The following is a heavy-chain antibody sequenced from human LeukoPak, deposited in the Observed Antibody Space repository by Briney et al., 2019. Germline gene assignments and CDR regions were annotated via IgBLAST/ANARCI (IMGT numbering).Heavy chain of an antibody. J-gene: IGHJ4*02. D-gene: IGHD6-13*01. CDR3: ARDGQGSSWSHFDY. Sequence: SETLSLTCTVSGGSIRSYYWSWIRQPPGKGLEWIGYIYHSGSTYYNPSLKSRVTISVDRSKNQFSLKLSSVTAADTAVYYCARDGQGSSWSHFDYWGQGTLVTVSS. CDR1: GGSIRSYY. V-gene: IGHV4-59*12. CDR2: IYHSGST.